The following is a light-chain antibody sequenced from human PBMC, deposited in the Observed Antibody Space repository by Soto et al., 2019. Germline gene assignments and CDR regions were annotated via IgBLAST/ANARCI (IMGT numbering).Light chain of an antibody. V-gene: IGLV2-14*01. Sequence: QSVLTQPASVSGSPGPSITISCTGTSSDVGSHNYVSWYQQHPGKAPRLMIYASSNRPSGVSHRFSGSRSGNTASLTISGLQAEDEADYFCSSYTSGSTLYVFGSGTKVTVL. CDR2: ASS. CDR1: SSDVGSHNY. CDR3: SSYTSGSTLYV. J-gene: IGLJ1*01.